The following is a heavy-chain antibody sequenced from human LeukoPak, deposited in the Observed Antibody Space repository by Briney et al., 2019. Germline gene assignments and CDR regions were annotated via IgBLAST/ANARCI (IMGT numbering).Heavy chain of an antibody. CDR1: GYSFTSYW. V-gene: IGHV5-51*01. CDR2: FYTGDSDT. D-gene: IGHD4-23*01. Sequence: GESLKISCKGSGYSFTSYWIAWVRQMPGKGLEWLGIFYTGDSDTRYSPSLQGEVTISADKSISTAYLQWISLKASDTAMYYCARFDVGDNPAFDIWGQGTMVTVSS. CDR3: ARFDVGDNPAFDI. J-gene: IGHJ3*02.